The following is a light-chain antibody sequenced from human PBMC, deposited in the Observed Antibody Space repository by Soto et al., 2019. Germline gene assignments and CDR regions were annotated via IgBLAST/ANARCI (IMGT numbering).Light chain of an antibody. V-gene: IGKV1-39*01. CDR1: QSISSY. Sequence: DIQMTQSPSSLSASVGDRVTITCRASQSISSYLNWYQQKPGKAPKLLIYAASSLQSGVASRFSGSGSGTDFTLTISSLQPEDFATYYCQQSYSTFATFVQETKLVIK. CDR2: AAS. CDR3: QQSYSTFAT. J-gene: IGKJ2*01.